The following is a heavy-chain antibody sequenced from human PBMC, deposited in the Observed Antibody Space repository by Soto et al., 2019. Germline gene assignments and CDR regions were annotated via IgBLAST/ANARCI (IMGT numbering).Heavy chain of an antibody. D-gene: IGHD3-16*01. CDR2: ISSSSSTI. J-gene: IGHJ4*02. Sequence: PGGSLRLACAASGFTFSSYSMNWVRQAPGKGLEWVSYISSSSSTIYYADSVKGRFTISRDNAKNSLYLQMNSLRDEDTAVYYCARDPRGKVYGNKYYFDYWGQGTLVTVSS. CDR1: GFTFSSYS. CDR3: ARDPRGKVYGNKYYFDY. V-gene: IGHV3-48*02.